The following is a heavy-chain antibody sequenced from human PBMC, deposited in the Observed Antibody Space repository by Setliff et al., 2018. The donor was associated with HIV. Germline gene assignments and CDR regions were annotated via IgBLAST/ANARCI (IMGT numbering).Heavy chain of an antibody. J-gene: IGHJ3*02. D-gene: IGHD3-22*01. V-gene: IGHV4-39*01. CDR1: GGSASNCRYY. CDR2: INHSGIT. CDR3: ASRVYYYDSSGYFVNAFDI. Sequence: SETLSLTCTVSGGSASNCRYYWAWIRQSPGTGLEWIGEINHSGITNYNPTLKGRVTISTDTSKNQFSLKLSSVTAADAAVYYCASRVYYYDSSGYFVNAFDIWGQGTVVTVSS.